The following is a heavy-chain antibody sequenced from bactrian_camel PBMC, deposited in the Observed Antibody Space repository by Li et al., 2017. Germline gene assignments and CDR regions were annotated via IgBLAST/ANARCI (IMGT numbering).Heavy chain of an antibody. Sequence: HVQLVESGGGSVQAGGSLKLSCAASAYIYTSCGMGWYRQAPGKELEWVSCIGARGYGEYYAVSVRDRFTISRENASNSVFLQMNSLKPEDTAMYYCVTVRGQAGDAANCFKGWVAFNYFGQGTQVTVS. CDR2: IGARGYGE. CDR1: AYIYTSCG. J-gene: IGHJ4*01. CDR3: VTVRGQAGDAANCFKGWVAFNY. V-gene: IGHV3S1*01. D-gene: IGHD5*01.